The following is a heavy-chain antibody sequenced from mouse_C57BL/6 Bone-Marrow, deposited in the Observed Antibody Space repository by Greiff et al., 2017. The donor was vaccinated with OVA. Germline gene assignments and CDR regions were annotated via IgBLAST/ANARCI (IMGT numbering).Heavy chain of an antibody. CDR1: GFSLTSYG. V-gene: IGHV2-6-1*01. CDR2: IWSDGST. Sequence: VQGVESGPGLVAPSQSLSITCTVSGFSLTSYGVHWVRQPPGKGLEWLVVIWSDGSTTYNSALKSRLSISKDNSKSQVFLKMNSLQTDDTAMYYCARQNYYGSSHWYFDVWGTGTTVTVSS. J-gene: IGHJ1*03. CDR3: ARQNYYGSSHWYFDV. D-gene: IGHD1-1*01.